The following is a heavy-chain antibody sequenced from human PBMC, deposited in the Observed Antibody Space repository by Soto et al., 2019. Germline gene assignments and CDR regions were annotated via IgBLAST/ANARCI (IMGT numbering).Heavy chain of an antibody. D-gene: IGHD6-13*01. J-gene: IGHJ4*02. CDR3: AKDGWQQPLWY. V-gene: IGHV3-30*18. CDR1: GFTFSSYG. CDR2: ISYDGSNK. Sequence: QVQLVESGGGVVQPGRSLRLSCAASGFTFSSYGMHWVRQAPGKGLEWVAVISYDGSNKYYADSVKGRFTISRDNSKNTLYLQMNSLRAEDTALYYCAKDGWQQPLWYWGQGTLVTVSS.